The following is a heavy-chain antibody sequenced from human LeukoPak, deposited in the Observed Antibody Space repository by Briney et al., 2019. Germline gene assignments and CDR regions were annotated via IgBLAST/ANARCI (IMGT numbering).Heavy chain of an antibody. V-gene: IGHV3-23*03. CDR3: ARGSFGAGVGATMDDACDI. CDR1: GFSFSSYA. CDR2: IYSGGYT. D-gene: IGHD1-26*01. Sequence: GGSLRLSCAASGFSFSSYAMSWVRQAPGKGLEWVSVIYSGGYTYYADSVKGRFTISRDNSKNTLYVQMNSLRAEDTAVYYCARGSFGAGVGATMDDACDIWGQGTMVTVSS. J-gene: IGHJ3*02.